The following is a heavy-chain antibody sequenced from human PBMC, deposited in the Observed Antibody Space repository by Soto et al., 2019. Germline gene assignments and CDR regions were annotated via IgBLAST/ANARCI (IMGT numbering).Heavy chain of an antibody. CDR2: IVPLFRTT. CDR1: GGTFSSYA. CDR3: ARGGYSSTWSNLLDRSGLDV. Sequence: SVKVSCKTSGGTFSSYAINWVRQAPGQGLEWMGGIVPLFRTTNYAQKSQGRVTITADTSTYTVYMELSELRSGDTAVYYCARGGYSSTWSNLLDRSGLDVWGQGTTVTVSS. D-gene: IGHD6-13*01. V-gene: IGHV1-69*06. J-gene: IGHJ6*02.